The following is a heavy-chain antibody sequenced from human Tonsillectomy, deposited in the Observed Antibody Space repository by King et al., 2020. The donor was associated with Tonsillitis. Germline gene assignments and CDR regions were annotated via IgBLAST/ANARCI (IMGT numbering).Heavy chain of an antibody. V-gene: IGHV1-2*02. CDR3: TRDMGYGDYDGAFDI. J-gene: IGHJ3*02. CDR1: GYTFTGYY. Sequence: QLVQSGAEVKKPGASVKVSCKASGYTFTGYYMHWVRQAPGQGLEWMGWINPNSGGTNYAQKFQGRVTMTRDTSISTAYMELSRLRSDDTAVYYCTRDMGYGDYDGAFDIWGQGTMVTVSS. D-gene: IGHD4-17*01. CDR2: INPNSGGT.